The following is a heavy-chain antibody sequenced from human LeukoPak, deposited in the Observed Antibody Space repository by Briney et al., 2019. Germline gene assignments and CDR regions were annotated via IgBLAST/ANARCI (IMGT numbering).Heavy chain of an antibody. CDR2: IRYDGSNK. J-gene: IGHJ3*02. V-gene: IGHV3-30*02. D-gene: IGHD1-14*01. Sequence: GGSLRLSCAASGFTFSSYGMHWVRQAPGKGLEWVAFIRYDGSNKYYADSVKGRFTISRDNAKKSLYLQMNSLRADDTALYYCARDRFPEGYDAFDIWGQGTMVTVSS. CDR1: GFTFSSYG. CDR3: ARDRFPEGYDAFDI.